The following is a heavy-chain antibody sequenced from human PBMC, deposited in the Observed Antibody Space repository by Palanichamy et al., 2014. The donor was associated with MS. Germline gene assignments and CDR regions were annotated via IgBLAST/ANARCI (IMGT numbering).Heavy chain of an antibody. CDR2: IYYSGST. CDR3: ARDSGYCSGGSCSDY. J-gene: IGHJ4*02. CDR1: GGSVSSGSYY. Sequence: VQLQESGPGLVKPSETLSLTCTVSGGSVSSGSYYWSWIRQPPGKGLEWIGYIYYSGSTNYNPSLKSRVTISVDTSKNQFSLKLSSVTAADTAVYYCARDSGYCSGGSCSDYWGQGTLVTVSS. V-gene: IGHV4-61*01. D-gene: IGHD2-15*01.